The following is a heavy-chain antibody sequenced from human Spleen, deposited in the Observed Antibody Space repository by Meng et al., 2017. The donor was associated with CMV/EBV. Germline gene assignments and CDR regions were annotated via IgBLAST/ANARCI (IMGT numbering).Heavy chain of an antibody. CDR1: GFMFSSYT. CDR3: AREQVQPFDY. CDR2: ISSSGNYI. D-gene: IGHD4/OR15-4a*01. J-gene: IGHJ4*02. Sequence: GESLKISCAASGFMFSSYTMHWVRQTPGKGLEWVSSISSSGNYIYYADSLKGRFTNSRDNAKNSVYLQMNSLRDEDTAVYYCAREQVQPFDYWGQGTLVTVSS. V-gene: IGHV3-21*06.